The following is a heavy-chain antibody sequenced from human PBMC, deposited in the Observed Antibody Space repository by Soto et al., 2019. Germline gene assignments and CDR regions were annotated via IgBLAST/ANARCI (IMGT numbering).Heavy chain of an antibody. Sequence: GDSLKISCMGSGYSFTSYWIHWVRQMPGKGLEWMGIIYPGDSDTRYSPSFQGQVTISADKSISTAYLQWSSLKASDTAMYYCTRGRYISSGWHMEAFVIGGEGTVVT. CDR3: TRGRYISSGWHMEAFVI. V-gene: IGHV5-51*01. CDR1: GYSFTSYW. D-gene: IGHD6-19*01. CDR2: IYPGDSDT. J-gene: IGHJ3*02.